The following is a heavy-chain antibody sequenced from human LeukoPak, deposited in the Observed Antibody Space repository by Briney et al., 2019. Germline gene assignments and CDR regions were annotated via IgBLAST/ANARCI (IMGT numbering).Heavy chain of an antibody. CDR1: GFTFNTYS. J-gene: IGHJ5*02. CDR3: ARGATDVTRWFNH. CDR2: ISRASESI. Sequence: GGSLRLSCAASGFTFNTYSMSWVRQAPGNGLEWVSIISRASESIFYADSVKGRFTISRDNAKNSLYLQMNGLRAEDTAVYYCARGATDVTRWFNHWGQGTRVTVSS. D-gene: IGHD1-1*01. V-gene: IGHV3-21*01.